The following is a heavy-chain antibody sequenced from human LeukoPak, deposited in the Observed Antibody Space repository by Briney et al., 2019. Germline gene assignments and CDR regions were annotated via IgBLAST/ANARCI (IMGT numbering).Heavy chain of an antibody. CDR1: GFTFSSYG. CDR3: AKDFGFGSGNYFPDY. CDR2: ISYDGSNK. J-gene: IGHJ4*02. D-gene: IGHD3-10*01. Sequence: GGSLRLSCAASGFTFSSYGMHWVRQAPGKGLEWVAVISYDGSNKYYADSVKGRFTISRDNSKNTLYLQMNSLRAEDTAVYYCAKDFGFGSGNYFPDYWGQGTLVTVSS. V-gene: IGHV3-30*18.